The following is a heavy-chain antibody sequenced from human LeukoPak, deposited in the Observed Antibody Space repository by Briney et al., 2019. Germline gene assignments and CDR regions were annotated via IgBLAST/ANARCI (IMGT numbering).Heavy chain of an antibody. CDR1: GGSFSGYY. D-gene: IGHD3-16*02. CDR2: INHSGST. CDR3: ARGGRAAKYYDYVWGSYPLDY. V-gene: IGHV4-34*01. J-gene: IGHJ4*02. Sequence: SETLSLTCAVYGGSFSGYYWSWIRQPPGKGLEWIGEINHSGSTNYNPSLKSRVTISVDTSKNQFSLKLSSVTAADTAVYYCARGGRAAKYYDYVWGSYPLDYWGQGTLVTVSS.